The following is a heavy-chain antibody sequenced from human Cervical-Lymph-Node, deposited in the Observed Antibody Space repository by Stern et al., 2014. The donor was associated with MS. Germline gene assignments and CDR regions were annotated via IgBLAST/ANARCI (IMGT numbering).Heavy chain of an antibody. V-gene: IGHV3-9*01. CDR3: AKDISSGRWEAQYYYGMDV. CDR2: ISWNSGSM. Sequence: LVESGGGLVQPGRSLRLSCAGSRFNFDDYAMHWVRQAPGRGLVWVSRISWNSGSMEYADSVKGRFTISRDNAKNSLYLQMDSLRVEDTAIYYCAKDISSGRWEAQYYYGMDVWGQGTTVTVSS. D-gene: IGHD6-19*01. J-gene: IGHJ6*02. CDR1: RFNFDDYA.